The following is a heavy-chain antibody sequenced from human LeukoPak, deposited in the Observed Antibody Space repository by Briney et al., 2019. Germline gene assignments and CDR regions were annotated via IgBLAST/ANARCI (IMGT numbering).Heavy chain of an antibody. J-gene: IGHJ5*02. CDR2: IYPGDSDT. CDR1: GYSFTSYW. CDR3: ARGVYCGGDCYNWFDP. D-gene: IGHD2-21*02. V-gene: IGHV5-51*01. Sequence: GESLKISCKGSGYSFTSYWIGWVRPMPGKGREWMGIIYPGDSDTRYSPSFQGQVTISADKSISTAYLQWSSLKASDTAMYYCARGVYCGGDCYNWFDPWGQGTLVTVSS.